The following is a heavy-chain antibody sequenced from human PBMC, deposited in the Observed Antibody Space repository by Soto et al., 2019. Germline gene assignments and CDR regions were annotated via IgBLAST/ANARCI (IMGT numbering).Heavy chain of an antibody. CDR3: ALSHTVTTDY. CDR1: GLTFSSYW. Sequence: EVQLVESGGGLVQPGGSLRLSCAASGLTFSSYWMHWVRQAPGKGLVWVSRINSDGSSTNYADSVKGRFTISRDNAKNTLYLQMSSLRAEDTAVYYCALSHTVTTDYWGQGTLGTVSS. V-gene: IGHV3-74*01. J-gene: IGHJ4*02. D-gene: IGHD4-17*01. CDR2: INSDGSST.